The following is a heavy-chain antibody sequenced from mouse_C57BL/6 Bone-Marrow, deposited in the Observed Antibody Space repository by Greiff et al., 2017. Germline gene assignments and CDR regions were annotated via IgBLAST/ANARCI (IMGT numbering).Heavy chain of an antibody. J-gene: IGHJ2*01. CDR3: TTEVKDY. CDR1: GFNIKDDY. D-gene: IGHD2-2*01. CDR2: IDPENGDT. Sequence: VQLQQSGAELVRPGASVKLSCTASGFNIKDDYMHWVKQRPEQGLEWIGWIDPENGDTEYASKFQGKATITADKSSNTAYLQLSSLTSEDTAVYYCTTEVKDYWGQGTTLTVSS. V-gene: IGHV14-4*01.